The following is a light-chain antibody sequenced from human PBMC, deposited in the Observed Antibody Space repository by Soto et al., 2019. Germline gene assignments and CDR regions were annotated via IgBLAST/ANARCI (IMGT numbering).Light chain of an antibody. CDR2: LNSDGSH. J-gene: IGLJ2*01. CDR3: QTWDTGIRVV. V-gene: IGLV4-69*01. CDR1: SGHSSYA. Sequence: QSVLTQSPSASASLGASVKLTCTLSSGHSSYAIAWHQQQPEKGPRYLMKLNSDGSHSEGDGIPDRFSGSSSGAERYLTISSLQSEDEADYYCQTWDTGIRVVFGGGTKLTVL.